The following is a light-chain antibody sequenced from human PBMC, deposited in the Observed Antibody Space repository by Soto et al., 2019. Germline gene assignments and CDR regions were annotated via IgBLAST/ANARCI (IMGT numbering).Light chain of an antibody. CDR1: QSISSY. V-gene: IGKV1-39*01. J-gene: IGKJ4*01. Sequence: DIQMTQSPSSLSASVGDRVTITCRASQSISSYLNWYQQKPGKAPKLLIYAASSLQSGVPSRFSGSGSGTDFTLTISSLQHEDFATYYCPQSYSTPPTLGGGTKV. CDR3: PQSYSTPPT. CDR2: AAS.